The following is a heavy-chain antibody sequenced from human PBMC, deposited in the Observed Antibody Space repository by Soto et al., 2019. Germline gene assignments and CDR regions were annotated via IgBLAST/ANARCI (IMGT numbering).Heavy chain of an antibody. Sequence: QITLRESGPALVKPTQPLTLTCTFSGFSLTTSGEAVAWIRQPPGKALEWLGIIYWDDDKRYSTSLSNRFTFTKDTPKNHVFLSMADVDPSDTATYYCAHTVAGTSGRDLDYWGQGTRVTVSS. D-gene: IGHD2-21*02. J-gene: IGHJ4*02. CDR1: GFSLTTSGEA. CDR3: AHTVAGTSGRDLDY. V-gene: IGHV2-5*02. CDR2: IYWDDDK.